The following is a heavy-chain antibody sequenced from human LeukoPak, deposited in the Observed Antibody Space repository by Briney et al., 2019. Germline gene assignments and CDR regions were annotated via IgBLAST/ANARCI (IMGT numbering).Heavy chain of an antibody. CDR2: IYSGGST. J-gene: IGHJ4*02. CDR3: ARESTWNYYGSGPFDY. CDR1: GFTVSSNY. D-gene: IGHD3-10*01. V-gene: IGHV3-53*01. Sequence: EGSLRLSCAASGFTVSSNYMSWVRQAPGKGLEWVSVIYSGGSTYYADSVKGRFTISRDNSKNTLCLQMNSLRAEDTAVYYCARESTWNYYGSGPFDYWGQGTLVTVSS.